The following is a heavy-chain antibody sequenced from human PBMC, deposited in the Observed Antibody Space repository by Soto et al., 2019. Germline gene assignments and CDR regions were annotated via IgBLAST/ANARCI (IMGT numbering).Heavy chain of an antibody. Sequence: GASVKVSCKASGYTFTSYGISWVRQAPGQGLEWMGWISAYNGNTNYAQKLQGRVTMTTDTSTSTAYMELRSLRSDDTAVYYCARDDCTTGTSFYFDYWGQGTLVTVSS. CDR1: GYTFTSYG. V-gene: IGHV1-18*01. J-gene: IGHJ4*02. CDR2: ISAYNGNT. CDR3: ARDDCTTGTSFYFDY. D-gene: IGHD1-1*01.